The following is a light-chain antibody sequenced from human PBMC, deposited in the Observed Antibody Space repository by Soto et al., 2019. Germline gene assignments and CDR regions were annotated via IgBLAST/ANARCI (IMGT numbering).Light chain of an antibody. Sequence: QLTQSPSSLSASVGDRVTITCRASQDISRYLAWYQQKAGKAPKLLIYGTSTLQSGVPSWFSAFGSGTEFTLTISSLQPEDFATYHCQQLQRTPFTFGPGTTVDV. CDR3: QQLQRTPFT. J-gene: IGKJ3*01. CDR2: GTS. V-gene: IGKV1-9*01. CDR1: QDISRY.